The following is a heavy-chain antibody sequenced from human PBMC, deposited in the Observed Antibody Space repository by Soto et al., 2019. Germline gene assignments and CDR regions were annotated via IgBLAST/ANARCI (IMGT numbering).Heavy chain of an antibody. CDR2: INPNSGGT. J-gene: IGHJ4*02. CDR3: ARGRGPPDLETFDY. CDR1: GYTFTGYY. V-gene: IGHV1-2*02. Sequence: ASVKVSCKASGYTFTGYYMHWVRQAPGQGLEWMGWINPNSGGTNYAQKFQGRVTMTRDTSISTAYMELSRLRPDDTAVYYCARGRGPPDLETFDYWGQGTLVTVSS.